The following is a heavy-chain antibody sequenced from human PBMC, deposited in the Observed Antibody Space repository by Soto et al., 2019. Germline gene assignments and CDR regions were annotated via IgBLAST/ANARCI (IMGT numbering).Heavy chain of an antibody. J-gene: IGHJ4*01. D-gene: IGHD6-19*01. CDR2: VSYDASNE. V-gene: IGHV3-30*18. Sequence: HPXXSRRALCRASGXSQRSCGQHWVSQAAGKGLEWVAAVSYDASNEYHAVSVKGRFIISRDTSQTPRYLQVNTLRPEDTAVYYCAKIKSGLYGGAFDSWGHGTLVTVSS. CDR3: AKIKSGLYGGAFDS. CDR1: GXSQRSCG.